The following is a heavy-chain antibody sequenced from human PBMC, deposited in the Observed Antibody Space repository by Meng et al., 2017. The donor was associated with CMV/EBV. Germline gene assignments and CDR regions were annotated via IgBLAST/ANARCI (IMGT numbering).Heavy chain of an antibody. J-gene: IGHJ5*02. CDR1: GGSSSSYY. CDR2: IYTSGST. D-gene: IGHD2-2*01. CDR3: ARDLMNCSSTSCANWFDP. V-gene: IGHV4-4*07. Sequence: QVQVQESGPGLVKPSETLSLTCTVPGGSSSSYYWSWIRPPAGKGLEWIGRIYTSGSTNYNPSLKSRVTMSVDTSKNQFSLKLSSVTAADTAVYYCARDLMNCSSTSCANWFDPWGQGTLVTVSS.